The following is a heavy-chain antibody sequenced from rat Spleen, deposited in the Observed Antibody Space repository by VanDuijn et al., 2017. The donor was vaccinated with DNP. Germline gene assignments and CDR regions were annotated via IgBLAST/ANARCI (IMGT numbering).Heavy chain of an antibody. CDR1: GLSLTSNS. Sequence: QVQLKESGPGLVQPSQTLSLTCTVSGLSLTSNSVSWIRQPTGKGLEWMGIIWTGGSTDYNSALKSRLTISRDTSKSQVFLKMNSLQTEDIATYYCARAPRGTGAYYFDYWGQGVMVTVSS. D-gene: IGHD1-5*01. J-gene: IGHJ2*01. V-gene: IGHV2-30*01. CDR3: ARAPRGTGAYYFDY. CDR2: IWTGGST.